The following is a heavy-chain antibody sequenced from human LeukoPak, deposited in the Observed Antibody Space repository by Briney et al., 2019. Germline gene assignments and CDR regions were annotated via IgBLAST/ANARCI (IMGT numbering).Heavy chain of an antibody. D-gene: IGHD6-6*01. CDR2: ISSSSSYI. V-gene: IGHV3-21*01. Sequence: GGSLRLSCAASGFTFSSYSMNWVRQAPGKGLEWVSSISSSSSYIYYADSAKGRFTISRDNAKNSLYLQMNSLRAEDTAVYYCARRARDSSSSGWFDPWGQGTLVTVSS. J-gene: IGHJ5*02. CDR1: GFTFSSYS. CDR3: ARRARDSSSSGWFDP.